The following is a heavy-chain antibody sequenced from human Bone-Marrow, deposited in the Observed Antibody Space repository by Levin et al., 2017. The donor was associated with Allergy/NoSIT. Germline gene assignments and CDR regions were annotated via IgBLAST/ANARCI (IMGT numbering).Heavy chain of an antibody. CDR1: GGSISSSSYY. Sequence: PSETLSLTCTVSGGSISSSSYYWGWIRQPPGKGLEWIGSIYYSGSTYYNPSLKSRVTISVDTSKNQFSLKLSSVTAADTAVYYCARVDGLFDYWGQGTLVTVSS. D-gene: IGHD2-8*01. V-gene: IGHV4-39*07. CDR3: ARVDGLFDY. CDR2: IYYSGST. J-gene: IGHJ4*02.